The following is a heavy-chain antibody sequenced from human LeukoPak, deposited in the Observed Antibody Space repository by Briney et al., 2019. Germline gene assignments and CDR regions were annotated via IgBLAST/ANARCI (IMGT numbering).Heavy chain of an antibody. CDR1: GGSISSSSYY. Sequence: PSETLSLTCTVSGGSISSSSYYWGWIRQPPGKGLEWIGSIYYSGSTYYNPSLKSRVTISVDTSKNQFSLKLSSVTAADTAVYYCARLRGRGVLDFDYWGQGTLVTVSS. CDR2: IYYSGST. CDR3: ARLRGRGVLDFDY. V-gene: IGHV4-39*01. J-gene: IGHJ4*02. D-gene: IGHD3-16*02.